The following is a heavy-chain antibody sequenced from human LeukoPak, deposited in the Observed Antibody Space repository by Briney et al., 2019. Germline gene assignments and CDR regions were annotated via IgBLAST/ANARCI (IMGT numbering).Heavy chain of an antibody. CDR2: IIPIFGIA. D-gene: IGHD1-26*01. CDR3: ARGPKWELHPVFDY. CDR1: GGTFSSYA. Sequence: SVKVSCKASGGTFSSYAVSWVRQAPGQGLEWMGRIIPIFGIADYAQKFQGRVTITADKSTSTAYMELSSLRSEDTAVYYCARGPKWELHPVFDYWGQGTLVTVSS. V-gene: IGHV1-69*04. J-gene: IGHJ4*02.